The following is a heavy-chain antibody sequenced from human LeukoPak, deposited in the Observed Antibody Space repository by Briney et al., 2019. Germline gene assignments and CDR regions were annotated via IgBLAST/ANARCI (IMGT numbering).Heavy chain of an antibody. CDR2: ISSSGTYA. V-gene: IGHV3-11*05. CDR3: VRAIGRGPGGHFDY. CDR1: GLTFSGTY. D-gene: IGHD3-10*01. Sequence: GGSLRLSCAASGLTFSGTYMSWIRQAPGKGLEWVSYISSSGTYAEYADSVRGRFTISKDNAKNALYLQMNSLRGEDTAVYYCVRAIGRGPGGHFDYWGQGTLVTVSS. J-gene: IGHJ4*02.